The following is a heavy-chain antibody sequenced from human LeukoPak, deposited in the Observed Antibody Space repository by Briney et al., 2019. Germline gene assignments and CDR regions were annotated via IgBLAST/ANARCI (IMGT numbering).Heavy chain of an antibody. CDR3: ARDNGGTAMAYYYYYYMDV. Sequence: SVKVSCKASGYTFTSYDINWVRQATGQGLEWMGWMNPNSGNTGYAQKFQGRVTMTRNTSISTAYMELSSLRSEDTAVYYCARDNGGTAMAYYYYYYMDVWGKGTTVTISS. D-gene: IGHD5-18*01. V-gene: IGHV1-8*01. CDR2: MNPNSGNT. CDR1: GYTFTSYD. J-gene: IGHJ6*03.